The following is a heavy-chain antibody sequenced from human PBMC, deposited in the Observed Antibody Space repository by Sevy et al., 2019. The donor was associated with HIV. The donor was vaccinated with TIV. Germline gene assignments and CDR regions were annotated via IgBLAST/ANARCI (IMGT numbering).Heavy chain of an antibody. D-gene: IGHD3-10*01. CDR2: INHSGST. CDR3: ARAYGSGSYSVERRRRPFDY. J-gene: IGHJ4*02. V-gene: IGHV4-34*01. CDR1: GGSFSGYY. Sequence: SETLSPTCAVYGGSFSGYYWSWIRQPPGKGLEWIGEINHSGSTNYNPSLKSRVTISVDTSKNQFSLKLSSVTAADTAVYYCARAYGSGSYSVERRRRPFDYWGQGTLVTVSS.